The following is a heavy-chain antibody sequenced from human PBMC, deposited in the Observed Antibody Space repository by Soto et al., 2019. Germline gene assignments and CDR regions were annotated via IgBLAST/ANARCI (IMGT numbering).Heavy chain of an antibody. CDR3: ARVRYSSSWADFDY. D-gene: IGHD6-13*01. J-gene: IGHJ4*02. V-gene: IGHV1-69*06. Sequence: AASVKVSCKASGGTFSSYAISWVRQAPGQGLEWMGGIIPIFGTANYAQKFQGRVTITADKSTSTAYMELSSLRSEDTAVYYCARVRYSSSWADFDYWGQGTLVTAPQ. CDR1: GGTFSSYA. CDR2: IIPIFGTA.